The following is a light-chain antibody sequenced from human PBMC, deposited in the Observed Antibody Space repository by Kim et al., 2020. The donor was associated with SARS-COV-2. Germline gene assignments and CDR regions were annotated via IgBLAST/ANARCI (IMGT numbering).Light chain of an antibody. CDR3: QQSYSTPYT. CDR1: RSISGF. Sequence: DIQMTQSPSSLSASVGDRVTITCRASRSISGFLNWYQQKPGKAPKLLIYAASSLQSGVPSRFSGSGSGTDFTLTISSLQLEDFATYYCQQSYSTPYTFGQVTKLEI. CDR2: AAS. J-gene: IGKJ2*01. V-gene: IGKV1-39*01.